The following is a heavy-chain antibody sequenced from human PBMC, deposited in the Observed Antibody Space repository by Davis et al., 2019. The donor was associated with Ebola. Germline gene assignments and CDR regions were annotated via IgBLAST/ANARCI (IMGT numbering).Heavy chain of an antibody. J-gene: IGHJ4*02. D-gene: IGHD1-26*01. CDR2: ITGSGGSR. V-gene: IGHV3-23*01. CDR1: GFTFSNYA. Sequence: GGSLRLSCAASGFTFSNYAMSWVRQAPGKGLEWVSSITGSGGSRYHADSVKGRFTISRDKSKNTVYLQMDSLRAEDTAVYYCATPGESGSYLDVWGRGTLVTVSS. CDR3: ATPGESGSYLDV.